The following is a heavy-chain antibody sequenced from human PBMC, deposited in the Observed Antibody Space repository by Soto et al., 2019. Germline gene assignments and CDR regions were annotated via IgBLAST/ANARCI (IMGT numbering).Heavy chain of an antibody. CDR1: GGPFTGHF. CDR3: AKSRSNWDY. J-gene: IGHJ4*02. D-gene: IGHD4-4*01. CDR2: AHSSGPA. V-gene: IGHV4-59*11. Sequence: QMQLQESGPGLVDPSETLSLSCTVSGGPFTGHFCSWIRQPPGKGLEWIGCAHSSGPANYNPSLKSRVTISVDTSKKQFSLELRSVTSADTAVYYCAKSRSNWDYWGQGTLVTVAS.